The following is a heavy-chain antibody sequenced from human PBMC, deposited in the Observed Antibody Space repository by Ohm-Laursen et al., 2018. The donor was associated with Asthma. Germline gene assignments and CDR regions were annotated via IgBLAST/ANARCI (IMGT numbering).Heavy chain of an antibody. Sequence: SLRLSCAASGFTFSDYGMHWVRQAPGKGLEWVAVISYDGSNKYYADSVKGRFTISRDNSKNTLYLQMNSLRAEDTAVYYCAREYCGGDCYLNYFDYWGQGTLVTVSS. D-gene: IGHD2-21*01. CDR3: AREYCGGDCYLNYFDY. CDR1: GFTFSDYG. J-gene: IGHJ4*02. CDR2: ISYDGSNK. V-gene: IGHV3-30*03.